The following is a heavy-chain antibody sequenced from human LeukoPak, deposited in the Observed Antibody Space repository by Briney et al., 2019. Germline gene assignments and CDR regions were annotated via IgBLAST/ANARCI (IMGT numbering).Heavy chain of an antibody. J-gene: IGHJ5*02. CDR1: GYTFTSYY. V-gene: IGHV1-2*02. Sequence: ASVTVSCKASGYTFTSYYMHWVRQAPGQGLEWMGWINPNSGGTNYAQKFQGRVTMTRDTSISTAYMELSGLRSDDTAVYYCASSRVRNWFDPWGQGTLVTVSS. CDR2: INPNSGGT. D-gene: IGHD2-2*01. CDR3: ASSRVRNWFDP.